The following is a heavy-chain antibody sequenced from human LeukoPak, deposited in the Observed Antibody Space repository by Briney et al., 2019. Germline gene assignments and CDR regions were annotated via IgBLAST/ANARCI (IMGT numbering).Heavy chain of an antibody. Sequence: ASVKVSCKAFGYTFTSNYMHWVRQAPGQGPEWMGVISPSGGSTTYAQKFQGRVTLTRDMSTSTDYLELSSLRSEDTAVYYCARGGHLSGYSSSWYYYWGQGTLVTVSS. D-gene: IGHD6-13*01. CDR1: GYTFTSNY. CDR2: ISPSGGST. J-gene: IGHJ4*02. CDR3: ARGGHLSGYSSSWYYY. V-gene: IGHV1-46*01.